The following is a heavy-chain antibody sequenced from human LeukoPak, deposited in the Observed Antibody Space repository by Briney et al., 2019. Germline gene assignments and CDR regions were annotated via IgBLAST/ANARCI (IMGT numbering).Heavy chain of an antibody. Sequence: SETLSLTCAVYGGSFSGYYWSWIRQPPGKGLEWIGEINHSGSTNYNPSLKSRVTISVDTSKDQFSLKLSSVTAADTAVYYCAREIRPTVTTLGPHYYFDYWGQGTLVTVSS. V-gene: IGHV4-34*01. CDR3: AREIRPTVTTLGPHYYFDY. CDR1: GGSFSGYY. CDR2: INHSGST. J-gene: IGHJ4*02. D-gene: IGHD4-17*01.